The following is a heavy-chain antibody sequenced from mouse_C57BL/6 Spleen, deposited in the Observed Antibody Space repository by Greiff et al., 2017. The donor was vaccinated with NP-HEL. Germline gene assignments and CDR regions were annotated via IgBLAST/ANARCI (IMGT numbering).Heavy chain of an antibody. Sequence: EVKVVESGGGLVKPGGSLKLSCAASGFTFSDYGMHWVRQAPEKGLEWVAYISSGSSTIYYADTVKGRFTISRDNAKNTLFLQMTSLRSEDTAMYYCARGLRNAMDYWGQGTSVTVSS. CDR3: ARGLRNAMDY. CDR1: GFTFSDYG. V-gene: IGHV5-17*01. D-gene: IGHD2-4*01. CDR2: ISSGSSTI. J-gene: IGHJ4*01.